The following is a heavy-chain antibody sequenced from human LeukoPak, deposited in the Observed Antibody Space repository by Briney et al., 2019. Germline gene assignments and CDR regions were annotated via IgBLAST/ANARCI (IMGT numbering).Heavy chain of an antibody. D-gene: IGHD6-13*01. CDR1: GGSISIYY. J-gene: IGHJ5*02. Sequence: SETLSLTCTVSGGSISIYYWSWIRQPPGKGLEWIGYIYYSGSTNYNPSLKSRVTISVDTSKNQFSLKLSSVTAADTAVYYCARGAMAAAGLNWFDPWGQGTLVTVSS. CDR2: IYYSGST. CDR3: ARGAMAAAGLNWFDP. V-gene: IGHV4-59*08.